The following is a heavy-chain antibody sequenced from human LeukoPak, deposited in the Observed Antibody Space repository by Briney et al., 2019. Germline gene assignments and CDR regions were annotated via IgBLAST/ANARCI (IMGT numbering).Heavy chain of an antibody. CDR1: GYSFTSYW. J-gene: IGHJ4*02. CDR2: IYPGDSDT. Sequence: GESLKISCKGSGYSFTSYWIGWVRQMPGKGLEWMGIIYPGDSDTRYSPSFQGQVTISADKSISTAYLQWSSLKAPDTAMYYCARPQGYCSGGSCYSGEDYFDYWGQGTLVTVSS. V-gene: IGHV5-51*01. CDR3: ARPQGYCSGGSCYSGEDYFDY. D-gene: IGHD2-15*01.